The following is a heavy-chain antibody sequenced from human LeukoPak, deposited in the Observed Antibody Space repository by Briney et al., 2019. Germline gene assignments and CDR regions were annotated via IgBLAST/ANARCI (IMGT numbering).Heavy chain of an antibody. J-gene: IGHJ4*02. CDR3: ARRIVLVATANDVLDS. V-gene: IGHV4-39*01. CDR1: GGSIRSDGYF. Sequence: SETLSLTCTVSGGSIRSDGYFWAWIRQPPGKGLEWIGSIFYTGGTYYNPPLKSRVTISVGTSRNQFSLHVNSVTAADTAVYFCARRIVLVATANDVLDSWGQGTLVTVSS. D-gene: IGHD2-15*01. CDR2: IFYTGGT.